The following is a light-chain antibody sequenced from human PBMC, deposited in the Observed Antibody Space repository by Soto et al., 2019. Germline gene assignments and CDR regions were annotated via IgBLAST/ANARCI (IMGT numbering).Light chain of an antibody. V-gene: IGKV3-11*01. CDR2: DAS. Sequence: EIVLTQSPATLSLSPGERATLSCRASQSVNSFLAWYQQKPGQAPRLLIYDASNRATDIPARFSGGGSGTDYTLTISSLEPEDFAVYYCQQRDNWQTFGQGTTLEIK. CDR1: QSVNSF. CDR3: QQRDNWQT. J-gene: IGKJ2*01.